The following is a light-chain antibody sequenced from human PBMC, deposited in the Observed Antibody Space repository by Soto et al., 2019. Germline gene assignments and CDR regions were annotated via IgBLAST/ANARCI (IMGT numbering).Light chain of an antibody. CDR3: SSYAGGNNV. J-gene: IGLJ1*01. V-gene: IGLV2-8*01. CDR1: SSDVGADNF. CDR2: EVT. Sequence: QSALTQPPSASGSPGQSVTISCTGTSSDVGADNFVSWYQQHPGKAPKLMISEVTKRPSGVPDRFSGSKSGNTASLTVSGLQAEDEADYYCSSYAGGNNVFGTGTKLPVL.